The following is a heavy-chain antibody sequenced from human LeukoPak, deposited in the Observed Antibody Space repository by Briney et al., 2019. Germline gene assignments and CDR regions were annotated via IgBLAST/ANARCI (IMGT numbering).Heavy chain of an antibody. CDR3: ARGPPSRDGYTPFDY. CDR1: GYTFTVYY. CDR2: INPNSGGT. J-gene: IGHJ4*02. Sequence: SVKVSCKASGYTFTVYYMHWVRQAPGQGLEWMGWINPNSGGTNYAQKFQGWVTMTRDTSISTAYMELGRLTSDDTAVYYCARGPPSRDGYTPFDYWGQGTLVTVSS. D-gene: IGHD5-24*01. V-gene: IGHV1-2*04.